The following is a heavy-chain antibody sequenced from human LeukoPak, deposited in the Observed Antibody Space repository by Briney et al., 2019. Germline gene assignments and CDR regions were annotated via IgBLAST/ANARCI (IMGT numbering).Heavy chain of an antibody. J-gene: IGHJ4*02. CDR1: GGSISSYY. D-gene: IGHD3-22*01. CDR2: IYYSGST. Sequence: PSETLSLTCTVSGGSISSYYWSWIRQPPGKGLEWIGYIYYSGSTNYNPSLKSRVTISVDTSKNQFSLKLSSVTAADTAVYYCARGGTYYYDSSGYIDYWGQGTLVTVFS. V-gene: IGHV4-59*01. CDR3: ARGGTYYYDSSGYIDY.